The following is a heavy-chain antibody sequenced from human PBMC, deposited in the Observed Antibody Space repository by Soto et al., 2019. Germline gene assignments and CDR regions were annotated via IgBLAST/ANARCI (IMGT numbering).Heavy chain of an antibody. D-gene: IGHD2-8*01. J-gene: IGHJ5*02. CDR3: ARASYCTNGVCYTGGWFDP. V-gene: IGHV4-59*01. Sequence: QVQLQESGPGLVKPSETLSLTCTVSGGSISSYYWSWIRQPPGKGLEWIGYIYYSGSTNYNPSLKSRVTISVDTSKNQFSLKLSSVTAADTAVYYCARASYCTNGVCYTGGWFDPWGQGNLVTVSS. CDR1: GGSISSYY. CDR2: IYYSGST.